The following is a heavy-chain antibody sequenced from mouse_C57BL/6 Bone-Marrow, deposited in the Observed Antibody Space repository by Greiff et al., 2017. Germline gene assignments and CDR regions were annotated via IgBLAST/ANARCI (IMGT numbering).Heavy chain of an antibody. CDR1: GYTFTSYW. D-gene: IGHD1-1*01. Sequence: QVQLQPPGAELVKPGASVKLSCKASGYTFTSYWMHWVKQRPGQGLEWIGMIHPNSGSTNYNEKFKSKATLTVDKSSSTAYMQLSSLTSEDSAVYYCARRFYYYGVYYFDYWGQGTTLTVSS. J-gene: IGHJ2*01. V-gene: IGHV1-64*01. CDR2: IHPNSGST. CDR3: ARRFYYYGVYYFDY.